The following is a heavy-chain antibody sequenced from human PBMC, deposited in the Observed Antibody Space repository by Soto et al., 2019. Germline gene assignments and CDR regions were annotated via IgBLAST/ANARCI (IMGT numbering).Heavy chain of an antibody. Sequence: ASVKVSCKASGYTFTGYYMHWVRQAPGQRLEWMGWINPNSGGTNYAQKFQGWVTMTRDTSISTAYMELSRLRSDDTAVYYCAGTFYCSSTSCTGGDYYYGMDVWGQGTTVTVSS. CDR3: AGTFYCSSTSCTGGDYYYGMDV. CDR2: INPNSGGT. V-gene: IGHV1-2*04. J-gene: IGHJ6*02. CDR1: GYTFTGYY. D-gene: IGHD2-2*01.